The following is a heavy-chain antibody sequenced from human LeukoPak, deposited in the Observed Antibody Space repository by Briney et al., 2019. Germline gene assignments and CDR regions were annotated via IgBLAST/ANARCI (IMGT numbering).Heavy chain of an antibody. CDR1: GFTFSSYA. V-gene: IGHV3-30-3*01. CDR3: AREGHSSGWHVGAYYYYYGMDV. Sequence: PGGSLRLSCAASGFTFSSYAMRWVRQAPGKGLEWVAVISYDGSNKYYADSVKGRFTISRDNSKNTLYLQMNSLRAEDTAVYYCAREGHSSGWHVGAYYYYYGMDVWGQGTTVTVSS. D-gene: IGHD6-19*01. J-gene: IGHJ6*02. CDR2: ISYDGSNK.